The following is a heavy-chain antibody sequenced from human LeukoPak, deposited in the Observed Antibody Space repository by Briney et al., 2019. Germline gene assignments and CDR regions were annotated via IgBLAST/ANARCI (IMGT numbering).Heavy chain of an antibody. CDR3: ATVYYYDSSGYWDFDY. J-gene: IGHJ4*02. CDR2: IRYDGSNK. Sequence: GGSLRLSCAASGFTFSSYGMHWVRQAPGKGLEWVAFIRYDGSNKYYADSVKGRFTISRDNSKNTLYLQMNSLRAEDTAVYYCATVYYYDSSGYWDFDYWGQGTLVTVSS. CDR1: GFTFSSYG. D-gene: IGHD3-22*01. V-gene: IGHV3-30*02.